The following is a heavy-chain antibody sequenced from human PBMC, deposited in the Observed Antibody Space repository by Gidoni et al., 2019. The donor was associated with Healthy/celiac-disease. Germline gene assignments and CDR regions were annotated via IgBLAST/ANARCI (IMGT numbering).Heavy chain of an antibody. CDR1: GFTFDDYA. J-gene: IGHJ4*02. Sequence: GESGGGLVQPGRSLRLSCAASGFTFDDYAMHWVRQAPGKGLEWVSGISWNSGSIGYADSVKGRFTISRDNAKNSLYLQMNSLRAEDTALYYCAKDLRSSSWYGFDYWGQGTLVTVSS. V-gene: IGHV3-9*01. CDR3: AKDLRSSSWYGFDY. D-gene: IGHD6-13*01. CDR2: ISWNSGSI.